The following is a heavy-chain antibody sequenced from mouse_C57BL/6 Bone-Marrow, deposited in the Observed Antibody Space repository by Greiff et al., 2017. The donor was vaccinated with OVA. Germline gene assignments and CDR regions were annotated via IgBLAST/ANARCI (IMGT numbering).Heavy chain of an antibody. CDR3: ARGFTDYYGSSLGYFDV. Sequence: QVQLQQPGAELVMPGASVKLSCKASGYTFTSYWMHWVKQRPGQGLEWIGEIDPSDSYTNSNQKFKGKSTLTVDKSSSTAYMQLSSLTSEDSAVYYCARGFTDYYGSSLGYFDVWGTGTTVTVSS. CDR2: IDPSDSYT. V-gene: IGHV1-69*01. J-gene: IGHJ1*03. D-gene: IGHD1-1*01. CDR1: GYTFTSYW.